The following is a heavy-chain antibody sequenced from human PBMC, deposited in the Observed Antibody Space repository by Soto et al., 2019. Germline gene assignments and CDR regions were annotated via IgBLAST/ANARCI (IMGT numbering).Heavy chain of an antibody. CDR1: GGSFSGYY. D-gene: IGHD3-10*01. V-gene: IGHV4-34*01. CDR2: INHSGST. Sequence: QVQLQQWGAGLLKPSETLSLTCAVYGGSFSGYYWSWIRQPPGKGLEWIGEINHSGSTNYNPSLKSRVTISVDTSKNQFSLKQSSVTAADTAVYYCASGSDGSGSYYYGMDVWGQGTTVTVSS. CDR3: ASGSDGSGSYYYGMDV. J-gene: IGHJ6*02.